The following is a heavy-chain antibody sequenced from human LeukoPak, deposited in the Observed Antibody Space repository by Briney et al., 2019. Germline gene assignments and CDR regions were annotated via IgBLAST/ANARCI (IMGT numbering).Heavy chain of an antibody. CDR3: ARGGITIFGVDTYYMDV. V-gene: IGHV1-69*04. CDR2: IIPILGIA. D-gene: IGHD3-3*01. J-gene: IGHJ6*03. CDR1: GGTFSSYA. Sequence: ASVKVSCKASGGTFSSYAISWVRQAPGQGLEWMGRIIPILGIANYAQKFQGRVTITADKSTSTAYMELSSLRSEDTAVYYCARGGITIFGVDTYYMDVWGKGTTVTVSS.